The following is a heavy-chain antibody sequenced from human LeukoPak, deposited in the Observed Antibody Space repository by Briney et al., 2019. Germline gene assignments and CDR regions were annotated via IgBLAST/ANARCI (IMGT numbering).Heavy chain of an antibody. CDR1: GGSSSSSSYY. V-gene: IGHV4-39*01. Sequence: SETLSLTCTVSGGSSSSSSYYWGWIRQPPGKWLERIGSIYYSGSTYYNPSRKSRVTKSFATSKNQFSLKLSSVTAADTAVYYCARLKVGATRGFDYWGQGTLVTVSS. J-gene: IGHJ4*02. D-gene: IGHD1-26*01. CDR2: IYYSGST. CDR3: ARLKVGATRGFDY.